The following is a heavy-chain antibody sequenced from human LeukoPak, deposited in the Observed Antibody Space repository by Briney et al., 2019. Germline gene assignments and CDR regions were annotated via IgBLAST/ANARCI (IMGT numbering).Heavy chain of an antibody. Sequence: GASLKISCQGSGXIFTSYCIGWVRQLPGKGLEWMGIIYPGDSDTRYSPSFQGQVTISADRSISTPYLQWSSLKASDTAMYDCARLRGIAPPGASDYWGQGTLVTVSS. CDR1: GXIFTSYC. J-gene: IGHJ4*02. CDR3: ARLRGIAPPGASDY. V-gene: IGHV5-51*01. D-gene: IGHD6-13*01. CDR2: IYPGDSDT.